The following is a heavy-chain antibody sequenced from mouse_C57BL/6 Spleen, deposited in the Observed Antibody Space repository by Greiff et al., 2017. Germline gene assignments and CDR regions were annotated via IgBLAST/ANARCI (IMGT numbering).Heavy chain of an antibody. J-gene: IGHJ3*01. D-gene: IGHD2-5*01. CDR2: IYPGSGST. CDR3: ARRDINYACAY. V-gene: IGHV1-55*01. CDR1: GYTFTSYW. Sequence: QVQLQQPGAELVKPGASVKMSCKASGYTFTSYWITWVKQRPGQGLEWIGDIYPGSGSTNYNEKFKSKATLTVDTSSSTAYMQLSSLPSEDSAVYYCARRDINYACAYWGQGTLVTVSA.